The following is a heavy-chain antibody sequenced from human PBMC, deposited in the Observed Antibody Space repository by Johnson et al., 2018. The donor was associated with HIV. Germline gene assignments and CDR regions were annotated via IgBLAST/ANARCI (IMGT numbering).Heavy chain of an antibody. Sequence: VQLVESGGGLVEPGRSLRLSCAASGFTFDDYGMHWVRQGPGKGLEWVSGISWDSGVTAYADSVKGRLTISRDNSKNTLSLQMNSLRPEDTAVYYCVRTSGIATLGLWNEDNFVGAFDIWGQGTVVTVSS. J-gene: IGHJ3*02. CDR3: VRTSGIATLGLWNEDNFVGAFDI. D-gene: IGHD6-6*01. V-gene: IGHV3-9*01. CDR1: GFTFDDYG. CDR2: ISWDSGVT.